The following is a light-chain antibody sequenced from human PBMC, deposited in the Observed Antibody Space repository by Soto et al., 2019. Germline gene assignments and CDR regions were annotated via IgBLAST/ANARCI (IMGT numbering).Light chain of an antibody. V-gene: IGLV2-14*01. Sequence: QSALTQPASVSVSPCQSITISCTGTSSDVGGYNYVSWYQQHPGKAPKLMIYDVSNRPSGVSNRFSGSKSGNTASLTISGLQAEDEADYYCSSYTSSSTYVFGTGTKVTVL. CDR2: DVS. CDR3: SSYTSSSTYV. J-gene: IGLJ1*01. CDR1: SSDVGGYNY.